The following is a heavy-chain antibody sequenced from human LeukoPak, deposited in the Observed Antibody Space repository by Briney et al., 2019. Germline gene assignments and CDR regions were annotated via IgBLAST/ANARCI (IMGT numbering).Heavy chain of an antibody. D-gene: IGHD3-3*01. Sequence: SVKVSCKASGFTFTSSAMQWVRQARGQRLEWIGWIVVGSGNTNYAQKFQERVTITRDTSTSTVYMELSSLRSEDTAVYYCARDHPYYDFWSYGMDVWGQGTTVTVSS. J-gene: IGHJ6*02. CDR1: GFTFTSSA. V-gene: IGHV1-58*02. CDR2: IVVGSGNT. CDR3: ARDHPYYDFWSYGMDV.